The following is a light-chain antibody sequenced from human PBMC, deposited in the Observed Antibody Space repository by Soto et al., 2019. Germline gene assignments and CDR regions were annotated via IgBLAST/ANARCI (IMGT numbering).Light chain of an antibody. J-gene: IGLJ1*01. Sequence: SSLTQPAPLSGSPGQSITLSCTGNSSDVGGYNYVSWYQQHPGKAPKLMIYDVSNRPSGVSNRFSGSKSGNTASLTISGLQAEDEADYYCSSYTSSSTRVFGTGTKVTVL. V-gene: IGLV2-14*01. CDR3: SSYTSSSTRV. CDR1: SSDVGGYNY. CDR2: DVS.